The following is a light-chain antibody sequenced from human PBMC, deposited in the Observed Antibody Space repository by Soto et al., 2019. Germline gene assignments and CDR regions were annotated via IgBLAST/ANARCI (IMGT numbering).Light chain of an antibody. J-gene: IGKJ1*01. V-gene: IGKV3-20*01. CDR2: GAS. Sequence: EIVLTQSPGTLSLSPGERATLSCRASQSVSSSYLAWYQQKPGQAPRLLIYGASSSATGIPDRFSGSGSGTDLTLTTSRLEPEGFAVDYCQQYGSSPWTFGQGTKVEIK. CDR3: QQYGSSPWT. CDR1: QSVSSSY.